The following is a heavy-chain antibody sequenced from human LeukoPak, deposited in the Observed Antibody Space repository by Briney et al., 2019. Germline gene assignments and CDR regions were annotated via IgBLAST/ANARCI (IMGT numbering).Heavy chain of an antibody. CDR1: GGSISSYY. Sequence: PSETLSLTCTVSGGSISSYYWSWIRQPPGKGLEWIGYVYYSGSTDYNPSLKSRVTISVDTSKNQFSLKLSSVTAADTAVYYCARDHYYVLDYWGQGTLVTVSS. D-gene: IGHD3-10*02. J-gene: IGHJ4*02. V-gene: IGHV4-59*01. CDR2: VYYSGST. CDR3: ARDHYYVLDY.